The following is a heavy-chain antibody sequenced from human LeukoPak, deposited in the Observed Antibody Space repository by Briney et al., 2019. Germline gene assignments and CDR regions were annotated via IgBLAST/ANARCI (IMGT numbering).Heavy chain of an antibody. V-gene: IGHV4-38-2*01. CDR3: ARHGLRMPGYSSGWPFDY. CDR1: GYSISSGYY. D-gene: IGHD6-19*01. J-gene: IGHJ4*02. Sequence: SETLSLTCAVSGYSISSGYYWGWIRPPPGKGLEWIGSIYHSGSTYYNPPLKSRVTISVDTSKNQFSLKLSSVTAADTAVYYCARHGLRMPGYSSGWPFDYWGQGTLVTVSS. CDR2: IYHSGST.